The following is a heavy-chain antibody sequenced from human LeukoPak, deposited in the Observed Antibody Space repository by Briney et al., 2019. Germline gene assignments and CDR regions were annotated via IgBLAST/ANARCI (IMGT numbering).Heavy chain of an antibody. J-gene: IGHJ4*02. CDR2: IYPNSGGT. Sequence: ASVKVSCKASGYTFTGYYMHCVRQAPGQGLEWMGWIYPNSGGTNYAQRFQGRVTMTRDTSISTVYMELSRLRFDDTAVYYCARARGWYNDYWGQGTLVTVSS. D-gene: IGHD6-19*01. V-gene: IGHV1-2*02. CDR3: ARARGWYNDY. CDR1: GYTFTGYY.